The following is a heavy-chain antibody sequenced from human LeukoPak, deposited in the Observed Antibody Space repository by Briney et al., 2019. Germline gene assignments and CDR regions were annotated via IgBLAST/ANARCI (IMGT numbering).Heavy chain of an antibody. Sequence: ASVKVSCKVSGYTLTELSMHWVRQAPGKGLEWMGGFDPEDGETIYAQKFQGRVTMTEDTSTDTAYMELSSLRSEDTAVYYCATLGLPLLQVANWFDPWGQGTLATVSS. D-gene: IGHD2-15*01. J-gene: IGHJ5*02. V-gene: IGHV1-24*01. CDR2: FDPEDGET. CDR3: ATLGLPLLQVANWFDP. CDR1: GYTLTELS.